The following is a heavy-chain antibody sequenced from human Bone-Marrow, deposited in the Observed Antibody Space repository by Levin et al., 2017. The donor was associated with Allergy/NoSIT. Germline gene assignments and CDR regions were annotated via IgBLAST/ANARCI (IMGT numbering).Heavy chain of an antibody. J-gene: IGHJ4*02. Sequence: PGGSLRLSCSVSGIKFSDYGMHWIRQAPGKGLEWVAVISYDGRNAYYGNSVKGRFTISRDNSRNMFYLQMNSLSVGDTGVYYCAKERYYASGSSDDFDHWGQGTLVTVSS. V-gene: IGHV3-30*18. CDR1: GIKFSDYG. CDR3: AKERYYASGSSDDFDH. CDR2: ISYDGRNA. D-gene: IGHD3-10*01.